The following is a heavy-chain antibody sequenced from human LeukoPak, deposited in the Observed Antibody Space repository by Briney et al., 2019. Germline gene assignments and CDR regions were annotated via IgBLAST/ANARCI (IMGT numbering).Heavy chain of an antibody. CDR2: IRSKAYGGTT. Sequence: GRSLRLSCTASGFTFGDYGMSWVRQAPGKGLEWVGFIRSKAYGGTTEYAASVKGRFIISRDDFKSIAYLQMNSLKTEDTAVYYCTTCLYDYVWGSYRNLFDYWGQGTLVTVSS. CDR1: GFTFGDYG. D-gene: IGHD3-16*02. CDR3: TTCLYDYVWGSYRNLFDY. V-gene: IGHV3-49*04. J-gene: IGHJ4*02.